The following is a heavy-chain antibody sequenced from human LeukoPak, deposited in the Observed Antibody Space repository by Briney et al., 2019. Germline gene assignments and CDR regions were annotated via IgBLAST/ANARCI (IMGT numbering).Heavy chain of an antibody. D-gene: IGHD6-13*01. CDR3: ARLVGSSWYHEVLLGRDY. V-gene: IGHV4-39*01. Sequence: SETLSLTCTVSGGSISSSSYYWGWIRQPPGKGLEWIGYIYYRGSTYYNPSLKSRVTISVDTSKNQFSLKLSYVTAADTAVYYCARLVGSSWYHEVLLGRDYWGQGTLVTVSS. CDR2: IYYRGST. CDR1: GGSISSSSYY. J-gene: IGHJ4*02.